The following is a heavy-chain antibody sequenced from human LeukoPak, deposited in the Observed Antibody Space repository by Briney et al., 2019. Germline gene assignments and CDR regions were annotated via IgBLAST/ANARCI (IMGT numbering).Heavy chain of an antibody. Sequence: GGSLRLSCAASGFTLSSYAMSWARQAPGKGLEWVSDISGSGRNTYYADSVKGRFTISRDNSKNTLFLQMNSLRADDTAVYYCARDYYYDSSGYYTPDDYWGQGTLVTVSS. D-gene: IGHD3-22*01. CDR1: GFTLSSYA. CDR2: ISGSGRNT. J-gene: IGHJ4*02. V-gene: IGHV3-23*01. CDR3: ARDYYYDSSGYYTPDDY.